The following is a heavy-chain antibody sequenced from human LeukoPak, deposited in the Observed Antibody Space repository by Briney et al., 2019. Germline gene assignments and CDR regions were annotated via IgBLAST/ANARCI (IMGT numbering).Heavy chain of an antibody. CDR3: ARAFSSGWYPYSIGGLWFDY. J-gene: IGHJ4*02. CDR1: GGSISSYY. V-gene: IGHV4-59*01. Sequence: SETLSLTCTVSGGSISSYYWSWIRQPPGKGLEWIGYIYYTGSTNYNPSLKSRVTISVDTSKNPFSLKLSSVTAADTAVYYCARAFSSGWYPYSIGGLWFDYWGQGTLVTVSS. CDR2: IYYTGST. D-gene: IGHD6-19*01.